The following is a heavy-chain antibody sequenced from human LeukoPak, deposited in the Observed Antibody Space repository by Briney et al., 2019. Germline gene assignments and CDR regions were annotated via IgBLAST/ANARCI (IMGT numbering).Heavy chain of an antibody. V-gene: IGHV3-48*03. CDR3: ARESDDYVWGSYRYSRPVDY. Sequence: PGGSLRLSCAASGFTSSSYEMNWVRQAPGKGLEWFSYISSSGSTIYYADSVKGRFTISRDNAKNSLYLQMNSLRAEDTAVYYCARESDDYVWGSYRYSRPVDYWGQGTLVTVSS. J-gene: IGHJ4*02. CDR1: GFTSSSYE. D-gene: IGHD3-16*02. CDR2: ISSSGSTI.